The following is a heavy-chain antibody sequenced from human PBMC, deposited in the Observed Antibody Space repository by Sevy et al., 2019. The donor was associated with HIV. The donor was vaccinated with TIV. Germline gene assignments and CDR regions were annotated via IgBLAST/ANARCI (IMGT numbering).Heavy chain of an antibody. V-gene: IGHV3-30*04. CDR3: ARGGTGIAAAGEYYYYYYGMDV. J-gene: IGHJ6*02. CDR1: GFTFSSYA. CDR2: ISYDGSNK. D-gene: IGHD6-13*01. Sequence: GGSLRLSCAASGFTFSSYAMHWVRQAPGKGLEWVAVISYDGSNKYYADSVKGRFTISRDNSKNTLYLQMNSRRAEDTAVYYCARGGTGIAAAGEYYYYYYGMDVWGQGTTVTVSS.